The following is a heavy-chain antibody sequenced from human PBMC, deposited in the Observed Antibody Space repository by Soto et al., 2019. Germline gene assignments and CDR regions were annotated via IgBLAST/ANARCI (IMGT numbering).Heavy chain of an antibody. CDR3: AHRRYVFWSAPDSSLDY. CDR1: GFSLRTGGVG. D-gene: IGHD3-3*01. J-gene: IGHJ4*02. Sequence: SGPTLVNPTQTLTLTCAFSGFSLRTGGVGVGWIRQAPGKALEWLALIYWDDEKRYSPSLKSRLTITKDTSKNQVVLTMTNMEPVDTATYSCAHRRYVFWSAPDSSLDYWGQGALVPVSS. V-gene: IGHV2-5*02. CDR2: IYWDDEK.